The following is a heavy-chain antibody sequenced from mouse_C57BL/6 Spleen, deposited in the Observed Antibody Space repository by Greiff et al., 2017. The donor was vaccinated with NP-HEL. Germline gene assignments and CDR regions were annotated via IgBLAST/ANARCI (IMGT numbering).Heavy chain of an antibody. CDR2: IYPSDSET. CDR3: ARGDSNYDAMDY. V-gene: IGHV1-61*01. D-gene: IGHD2-5*01. Sequence: QVQLQQPGAELVRPGSSVKLSCKASGYTFTSYWMDWVKQRPGQGLEWIGNIYPSDSETHYNQKFKDKATLTVDKSSSTAYMQLSSLTSEDSAVYYCARGDSNYDAMDYWGQGTSVTVSS. J-gene: IGHJ4*01. CDR1: GYTFTSYW.